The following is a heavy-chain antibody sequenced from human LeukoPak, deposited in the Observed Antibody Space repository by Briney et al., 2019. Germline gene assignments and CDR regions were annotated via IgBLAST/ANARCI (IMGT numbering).Heavy chain of an antibody. D-gene: IGHD1-7*01. V-gene: IGHV3-74*01. J-gene: IGHJ4*02. CDR1: GFTFSSYW. Sequence: GGSLRLSCAASGFTFSSYWMHWVRHAPGKGLVWVSRLNSDGSSTSYADSVKGRFTISRDNAETTLHLQMNNLSAEDTAVYYCARASNRNSINFDYWGQGALVTVSS. CDR3: ARASNRNSINFDY. CDR2: LNSDGSST.